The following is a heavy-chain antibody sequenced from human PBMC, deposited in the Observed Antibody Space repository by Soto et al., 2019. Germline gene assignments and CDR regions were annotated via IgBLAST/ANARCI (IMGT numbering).Heavy chain of an antibody. CDR2: INSDGSST. CDR1: GFTFSSYW. V-gene: IGHV3-74*01. CDR3: ANAPGGTNELFDP. Sequence: GGSLRLSCAASGFTFSSYWMHWVRQAPGKGLVWVSRINSDGSSTTYADSVKGRFTISRDNAKNTLYLQMNSLRAEDTAVYYCANAPGGTNELFDPWGQGTLVTVSS. J-gene: IGHJ5*02. D-gene: IGHD6-13*01.